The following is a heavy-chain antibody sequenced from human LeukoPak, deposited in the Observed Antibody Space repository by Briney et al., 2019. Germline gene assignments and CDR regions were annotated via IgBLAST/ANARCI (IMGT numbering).Heavy chain of an antibody. CDR2: INHSGST. J-gene: IGHJ4*02. Sequence: PSETLSLTCAVYGGSFSGYYWSWIRQPPGKGLEWIGEINHSGSTNYNPSLKSRVTISVDTSKNQFSLKLSSVTAADTAVYYCARGRRVKAGYCSSTSCYIYFDYWGQGTLVTVSS. V-gene: IGHV4-34*01. CDR3: ARGRRVKAGYCSSTSCYIYFDY. CDR1: GGSFSGYY. D-gene: IGHD2-2*02.